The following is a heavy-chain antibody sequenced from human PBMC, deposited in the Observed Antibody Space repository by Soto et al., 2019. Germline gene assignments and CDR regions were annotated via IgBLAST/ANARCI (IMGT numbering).Heavy chain of an antibody. Sequence: SGPTLVNPTQTLTLTCTFSGFSLSPSGVGVGWIRQPPGKALEWLGIIFWDDDKRYRPSLKRRVSITKDTSKNQLVLTMTNMDPVDTATYYCAHLAWKEMWPRAPVVNWGQGTPVTVSS. CDR3: AHLAWKEMWPRAPVVN. CDR1: GFSLSPSGVG. J-gene: IGHJ4*02. D-gene: IGHD1-1*01. V-gene: IGHV2-5*02. CDR2: IFWDDDK.